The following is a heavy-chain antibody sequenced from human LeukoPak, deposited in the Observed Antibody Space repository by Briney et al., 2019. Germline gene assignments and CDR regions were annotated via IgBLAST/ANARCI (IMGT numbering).Heavy chain of an antibody. CDR2: MNPNSGNT. D-gene: IGHD5-12*01. CDR1: GYTFTSYD. Sequence: ASVKVSCKASGYTFTSYDINWVRQATGQGLEWMGWMNPNSGNTGYAQKFQGRVTMTEDTSTDTAYMELSSLRSEDTAVYYCATSRRSSGYRGYAFDIWGQGTMVTVSS. J-gene: IGHJ3*02. V-gene: IGHV1-8*01. CDR3: ATSRRSSGYRGYAFDI.